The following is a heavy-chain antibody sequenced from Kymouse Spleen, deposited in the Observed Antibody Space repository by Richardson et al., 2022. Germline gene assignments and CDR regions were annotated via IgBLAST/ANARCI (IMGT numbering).Heavy chain of an antibody. J-gene: IGHJ4*02. D-gene: IGHD5-12*01. CDR2: INHSGST. Sequence: QVQLQQWGAGLLKPSETLSLTCAVYGGSFSGYYWSWIRQPPGKGLEWIGEINHSGSTNYNPSLKSRVTISVDTSKNQFSLKLSSVTAADTAVYYCARRYSGYLGFDYWGQGTLVTVSS. CDR3: ARRYSGYLGFDY. CDR1: GGSFSGYY. V-gene: IGHV4-34*01.